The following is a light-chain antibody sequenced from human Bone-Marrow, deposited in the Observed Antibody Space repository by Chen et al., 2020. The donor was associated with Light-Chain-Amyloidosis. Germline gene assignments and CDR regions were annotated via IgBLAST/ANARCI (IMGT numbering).Light chain of an antibody. CDR2: DDS. Sequence: SYVLTQPSSVSQAPGQTATMACGGNNIGSTCVHWYQQTPGQAPLLVVYDDSDRPSGIPERLSGSNSGNTATLTISRFEAGDEADYYCQVWDRSSDRPVFGGGTKLTVL. V-gene: IGLV3-21*02. J-gene: IGLJ3*02. CDR3: QVWDRSSDRPV. CDR1: NIGSTC.